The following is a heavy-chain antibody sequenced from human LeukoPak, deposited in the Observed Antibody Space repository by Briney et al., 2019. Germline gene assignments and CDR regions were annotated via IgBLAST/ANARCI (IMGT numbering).Heavy chain of an antibody. CDR1: GFTVITNE. CDR2: LYSDGNT. J-gene: IGHJ4*02. V-gene: IGHV3-53*01. CDR3: ARGVEPLAANTLAY. D-gene: IGHD1-14*01. Sequence: PGGSLRLSCPASGFTVITNEMTWVRQAPGKGLEWVSVLYSDGNTKYADSVQGRFTISRDNSKNTLYLEMNSLSPDDTAVYYCARGVEPLAANTLAYWGQGTLVTVSS.